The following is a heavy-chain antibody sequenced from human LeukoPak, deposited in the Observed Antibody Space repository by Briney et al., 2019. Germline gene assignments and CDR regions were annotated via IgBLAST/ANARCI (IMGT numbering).Heavy chain of an antibody. Sequence: SETLSLTCTVSGGSINSHYWSWIRQPPGKGLEWIAFIYYSGSTNYKPSLKSRVTISIDTSKKQFSLKVNSVTAADTTVYYCASGRWRQSNWHFDLGGGGTVVAVSS. D-gene: IGHD5-24*01. J-gene: IGHJ2*01. CDR1: GGSINSHY. V-gene: IGHV4-59*11. CDR3: ASGRWRQSNWHFDL. CDR2: IYYSGST.